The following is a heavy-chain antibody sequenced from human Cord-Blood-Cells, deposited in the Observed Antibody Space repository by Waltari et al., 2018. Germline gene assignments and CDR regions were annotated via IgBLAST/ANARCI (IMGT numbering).Heavy chain of an antibody. CDR2: IKQDGSEK. V-gene: IGHV3-7*01. CDR1: GFTFSSYW. J-gene: IGHJ3*02. CDR3: ARSNNWGSGAFDI. Sequence: EVQLVESGGGLVQPGGSLRLSCAASGFTFSSYWMSWVRQAPGKGLGWVANIKQDGSEKYYADSVKGRFTISRDNAKNSLYLQMNSLRAEDTAVYYCARSNNWGSGAFDIWGQGTMVTVSS. D-gene: IGHD7-27*01.